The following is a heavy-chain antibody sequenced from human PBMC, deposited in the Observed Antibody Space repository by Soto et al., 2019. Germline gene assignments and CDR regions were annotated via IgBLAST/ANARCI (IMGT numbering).Heavy chain of an antibody. CDR1: GFTFSSYG. V-gene: IGHV3-33*01. CDR3: ARDGYLLLDSYYYYMDV. D-gene: IGHD3-3*01. CDR2: IWYDGSNK. J-gene: IGHJ6*03. Sequence: GGSLRLSCAASGFTFSSYGMHWVRQAPGKGLEWVAVIWYDGSNKYYADSVKGRFTISRDNSKNTLYLQMKSLRAEDTAVYYCARDGYLLLDSYYYYMDVWGKGTTVTVSS.